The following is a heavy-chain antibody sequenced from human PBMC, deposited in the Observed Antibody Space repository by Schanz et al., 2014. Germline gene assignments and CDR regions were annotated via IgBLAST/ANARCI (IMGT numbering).Heavy chain of an antibody. Sequence: QVQLVESGGGVVQPGRSLRLSCAASGFMFSSYGMHWVRQAPGKGLEWVAVIWSDGTNEYYADSVKGRFTISGDSSKYTVYLQMNSLRADDTAVYYCARPALWFGDNCFDPWGQGTLVTVSS. CDR2: IWSDGTNE. V-gene: IGHV3-33*08. CDR3: ARPALWFGDNCFDP. D-gene: IGHD3-10*01. J-gene: IGHJ5*02. CDR1: GFMFSSYG.